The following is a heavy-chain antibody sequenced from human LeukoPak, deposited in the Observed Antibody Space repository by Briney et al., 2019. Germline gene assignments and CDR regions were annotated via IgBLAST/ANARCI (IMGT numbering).Heavy chain of an antibody. CDR1: GGSISSYY. D-gene: IGHD3-10*01. CDR3: ARPAYGSGSYSMDV. Sequence: SETLSLTCTVSGGSISSYYWGWIRQPPGKGLEWIGSIYYSGSTYYNPSLKSRVTISVDTSKNQFSLKLSSVTAADTAVYYCARPAYGSGSYSMDVWGQGTTVTVSS. CDR2: IYYSGST. V-gene: IGHV4-39*01. J-gene: IGHJ6*02.